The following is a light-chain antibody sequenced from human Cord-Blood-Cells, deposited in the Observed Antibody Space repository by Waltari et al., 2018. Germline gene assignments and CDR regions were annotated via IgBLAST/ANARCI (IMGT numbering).Light chain of an antibody. CDR1: QSISSW. CDR3: KQYNSYST. Sequence: DIQMTQSPSPLSASVGDRVTITCRASQSISSWLAWYQQKPGKGPKLRIYKASSLESGVLSRFGGSGAGTEFTLTISSLQPYDFATDDCKQYNSYSTFGQVTKVEIK. V-gene: IGKV1-5*03. CDR2: KAS. J-gene: IGKJ1*01.